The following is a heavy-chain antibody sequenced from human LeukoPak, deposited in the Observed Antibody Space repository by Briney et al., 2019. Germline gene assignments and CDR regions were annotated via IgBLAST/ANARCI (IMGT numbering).Heavy chain of an antibody. J-gene: IGHJ6*03. Sequence: PSETLSLTCTVSGGSFSTYYWSWIRQPPGKGLEWIGIIYYSGSTYYNPSLKSRVTISVDTSKNHFSLRLSSVTAADTAVYYCARIKVVGGNYMDVWGXGTTVTVSS. CDR1: GGSFSTYY. V-gene: IGHV4-59*12. CDR2: IYYSGST. CDR3: ARIKVVGGNYMDV. D-gene: IGHD2-15*01.